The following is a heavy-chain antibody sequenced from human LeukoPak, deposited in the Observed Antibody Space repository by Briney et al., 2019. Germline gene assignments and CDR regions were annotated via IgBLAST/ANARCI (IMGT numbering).Heavy chain of an antibody. Sequence: PSETLSLTGTVSGGSINRYYWSWMRQPAGKGLEWIGRIYTSGSTNYNPSLKSRVTISVDTSKNQFSLKLSSVPAPDTALYYCARVDRSSSSNYYYYYMDVPGKGTTVTVSS. CDR1: GGSINRYY. D-gene: IGHD6-6*01. CDR2: IYTSGST. J-gene: IGHJ6*03. V-gene: IGHV4-4*07. CDR3: ARVDRSSSSNYYYYYMDV.